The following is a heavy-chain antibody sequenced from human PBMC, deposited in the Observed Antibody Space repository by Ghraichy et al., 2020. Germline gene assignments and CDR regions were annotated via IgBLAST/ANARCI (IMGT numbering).Heavy chain of an antibody. D-gene: IGHD2-2*01. CDR2: ISSGYTTI. V-gene: IGHV3-11*01. Sequence: GGSLRLSCAASGFTFSDYYMTWIRQAPGKGLEWVSYISSGYTTIYYADSVKGRFTISRDNAKNSLYLQMNSLRAEDTATYYCARDRGCCSSTSFYYSMDVWGQGTTVTVS. CDR1: GFTFSDYY. J-gene: IGHJ6*02. CDR3: ARDRGCCSSTSFYYSMDV.